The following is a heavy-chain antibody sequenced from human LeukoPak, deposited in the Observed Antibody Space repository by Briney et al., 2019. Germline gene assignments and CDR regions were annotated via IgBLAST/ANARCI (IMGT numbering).Heavy chain of an antibody. CDR3: AIQPWGSGNNWYFDL. Sequence: ASVKVSCKPSGYTFTGFYIHWVRQAPGQGLEWMGWISPNSGGTDYAQRFQGRVTMTRDTSISTAYMELSSLRSDDTAVYYCAIQPWGSGNNWYFDLWGRGTLVTVSS. CDR2: ISPNSGGT. CDR1: GYTFTGFY. J-gene: IGHJ2*01. V-gene: IGHV1-2*02. D-gene: IGHD7-27*01.